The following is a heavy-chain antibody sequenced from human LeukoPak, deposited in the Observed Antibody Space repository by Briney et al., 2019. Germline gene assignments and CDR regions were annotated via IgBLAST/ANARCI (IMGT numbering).Heavy chain of an antibody. J-gene: IGHJ4*02. Sequence: GASVKVSCKASGYTFTSYAMHWVRQAPGQRLEWMGWINAGNGNTKYSQEFQGRVTITRDTSASTAYMELSSLRSEDVAVYYCARSLYYDYVWGGPLFDYWGQGTLVTVSS. CDR1: GYTFTSYA. D-gene: IGHD3-16*01. V-gene: IGHV1-3*03. CDR3: ARSLYYDYVWGGPLFDY. CDR2: INAGNGNT.